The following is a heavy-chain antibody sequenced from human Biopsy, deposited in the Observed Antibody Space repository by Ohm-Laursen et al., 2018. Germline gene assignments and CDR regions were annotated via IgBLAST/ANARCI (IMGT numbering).Heavy chain of an antibody. J-gene: IGHJ2*01. CDR3: ARNRVDVVKVTTIGWNFDL. CDR2: IHYTGHI. CDR1: GDTISTYY. Sequence: SETLSLTCTVSGDTISTYYWNWIRQTPGKGLEWIGYIHYTGHIRINPSLNSRATMSVDTSKDQFSLKLSSLTAADTAIYYCARNRVDVVKVTTIGWNFDLWGRGTLVTVS. V-gene: IGHV4-59*08. D-gene: IGHD5-12*01.